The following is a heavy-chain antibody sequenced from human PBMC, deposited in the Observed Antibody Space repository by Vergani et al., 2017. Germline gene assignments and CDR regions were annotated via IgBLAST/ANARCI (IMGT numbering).Heavy chain of an antibody. D-gene: IGHD4-11*01. CDR2: IDQTGRP. Sequence: QVQLQQWGGGLLKPSETLSLTCVVNGGSFTSYHWTWIRQSPGEGLEWVGDIDQTGRPDYNPSLKSRLTMSVDKSRNQFSLPLNSVPATDTAIYFCARVNTETNGHLYYYYYMDVWGQGTAVTVS. V-gene: IGHV4-34*01. CDR3: ARVNTETNGHLYYYYYMDV. CDR1: GGSFTSYH. J-gene: IGHJ6*03.